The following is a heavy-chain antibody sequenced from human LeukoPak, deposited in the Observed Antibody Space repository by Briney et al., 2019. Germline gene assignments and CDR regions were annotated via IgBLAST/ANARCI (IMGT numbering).Heavy chain of an antibody. CDR1: RFTFSNFS. J-gene: IGHJ4*02. Sequence: GGSLRLSCAASRFTFSNFSMNWVRQAPGKGLEWVSSISSSGYYIYYADSVKGRFTISRDNAKNSLYLQMNSLRAEDTAVYYCARVGGSNGDQGGDYWGQGTLVTVSS. CDR2: ISSSGYYI. D-gene: IGHD4-17*01. CDR3: ARVGGSNGDQGGDY. V-gene: IGHV3-21*01.